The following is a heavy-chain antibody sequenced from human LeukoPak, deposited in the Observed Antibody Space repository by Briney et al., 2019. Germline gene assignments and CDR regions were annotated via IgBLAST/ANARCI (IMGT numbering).Heavy chain of an antibody. CDR1: GGTFSSYA. V-gene: IGHV1-69*05. CDR2: IIPIFGTA. J-gene: IGHJ4*02. D-gene: IGHD6-19*01. CDR3: ARNGKWLGTTRSFFDY. Sequence: SVKVSCKASGGTFSSYAISWVRQAPGQGLEWMGGIIPIFGTANYAQKFQGRVTITTDESTSTAYMELSSLRSEDTAVYYCARNGKWLGTTRSFFDYWGQGTLVTVSS.